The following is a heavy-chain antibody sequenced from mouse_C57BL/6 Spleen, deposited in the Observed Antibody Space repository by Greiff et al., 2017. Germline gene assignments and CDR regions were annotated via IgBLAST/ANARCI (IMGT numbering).Heavy chain of an antibody. CDR3: AKGDYYYGSSPFAY. V-gene: IGHV3-6*01. CDR1: GYSITSGYY. J-gene: IGHJ3*01. D-gene: IGHD1-1*01. CDR2: ISYDGSN. Sequence: EVQLQQSGPGLVKPSQSLSLTCSVTGYSITSGYYWNWIRQFPGNKLEWMGYISYDGSNNYNPSLKNRISITRDTSKNQFFLKLNSVTTEDTATYYGAKGDYYYGSSPFAYWGQGTLVTVSA.